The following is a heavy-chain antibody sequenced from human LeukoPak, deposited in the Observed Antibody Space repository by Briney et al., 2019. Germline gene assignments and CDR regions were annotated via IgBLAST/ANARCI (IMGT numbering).Heavy chain of an antibody. CDR1: GFTFSNYA. J-gene: IGHJ4*02. Sequence: GGSLRLSCAASGFTFSNYAMSWVRQAPGKGLEWVSGINWNGGSTGYADSVKGRFTISRDNAKNSLYLQMNSLRAEDTALYYCARDRDITMVRGVEGYWGQGTLVTVSS. D-gene: IGHD3-10*01. CDR2: INWNGGST. V-gene: IGHV3-20*04. CDR3: ARDRDITMVRGVEGY.